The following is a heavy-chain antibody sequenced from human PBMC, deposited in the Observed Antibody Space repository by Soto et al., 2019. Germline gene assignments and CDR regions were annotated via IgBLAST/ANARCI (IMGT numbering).Heavy chain of an antibody. CDR3: ASPGGTDNSFDY. J-gene: IGHJ4*02. Sequence: QVQLVQSGAEVKKPGSSVKVSCKASGGTFSSYTISWVRQAPGQGLEWMGRIIPILGIANYAQKFQGRVTITADKSTSTAYMVRSSLRSEDTAVYFCASPGGTDNSFDYWGQGTLVTVSS. CDR1: GGTFSSYT. V-gene: IGHV1-69*02. D-gene: IGHD2-8*02. CDR2: IIPILGIA.